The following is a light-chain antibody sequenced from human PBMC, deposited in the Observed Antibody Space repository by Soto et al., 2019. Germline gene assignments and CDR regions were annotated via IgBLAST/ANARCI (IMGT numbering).Light chain of an antibody. J-gene: IGKJ5*01. CDR1: ESVSSNQ. CDR2: DAS. Sequence: VVLTQSPATLSLSPGERAALSCGASESVSSNQLACYQQKPGLAPRLLIYDASSRASGIPERFSGSGSGTGFSLTISSLEPEDSAVYYCQQYGSSPITFGQGTRLEIQ. V-gene: IGKV3D-20*01. CDR3: QQYGSSPIT.